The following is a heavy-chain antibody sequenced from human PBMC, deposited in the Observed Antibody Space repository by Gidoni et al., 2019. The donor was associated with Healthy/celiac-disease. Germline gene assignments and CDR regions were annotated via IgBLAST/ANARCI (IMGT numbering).Heavy chain of an antibody. Sequence: QVQLQQWGAGLLKPSETLSLTCAVYGGSFSGYYWSWIRQPPGKGLEWIGEINHSGSTNYNPSLKSRVTISVDTSKNQFSLKLSSVTAADTAVYYCAREGRDGSGSYYKRRIFDYWGQGTLVTVSS. CDR3: AREGRDGSGSYYKRRIFDY. CDR1: GGSFSGYY. V-gene: IGHV4-34*01. D-gene: IGHD3-10*01. J-gene: IGHJ4*02. CDR2: INHSGST.